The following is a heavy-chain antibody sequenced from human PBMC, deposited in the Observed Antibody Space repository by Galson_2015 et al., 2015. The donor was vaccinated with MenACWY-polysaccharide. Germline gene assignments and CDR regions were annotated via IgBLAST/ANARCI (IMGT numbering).Heavy chain of an antibody. CDR3: ARLAVPGFN. Sequence: SLRLSCAASAFTFSSFEMNWVRQAPGKGLEWVSYISSSGTTIYYSDSVKGRFTISRDNAKNSLYLQMNSLRAEDTAVYYCARLAVPGFNWGQGTLVTVSS. J-gene: IGHJ4*02. V-gene: IGHV3-48*03. D-gene: IGHD6-19*01. CDR2: ISSSGTTI. CDR1: AFTFSSFE.